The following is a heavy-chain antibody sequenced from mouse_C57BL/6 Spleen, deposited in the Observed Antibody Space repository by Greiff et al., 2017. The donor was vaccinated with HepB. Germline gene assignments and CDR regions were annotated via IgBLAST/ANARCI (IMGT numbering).Heavy chain of an antibody. CDR2: INPNSGST. CDR3: ARSGSYDDYAMDY. D-gene: IGHD2-12*01. J-gene: IGHJ4*01. V-gene: IGHV1-64*01. Sequence: VQLQQPGAELVKPGASVKLSCKASGYTFTSYWMHWVKLRPGQGLEWIGMINPNSGSTNYNEKFKSKATLTVDKSSSTAYMQLSSLTSEDSAVYYCARSGSYDDYAMDYWGQGTSVTVSS. CDR1: GYTFTSYW.